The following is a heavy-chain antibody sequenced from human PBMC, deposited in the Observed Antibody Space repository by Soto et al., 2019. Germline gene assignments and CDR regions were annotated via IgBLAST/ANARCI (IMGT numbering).Heavy chain of an antibody. CDR3: ANRLLAGHFDY. CDR2: INHSGST. D-gene: IGHD2-15*01. Sequence: SETLSLTCAVYGGSFSGYYWSWIRQPPGKGLEWIGEINHSGSTNYNPSLKSRVTISVDTSKNQFSLKLSSVTAVDTAVYYCANRLLAGHFDYWGQGTLVTVSS. V-gene: IGHV4-34*01. J-gene: IGHJ4*02. CDR1: GGSFSGYY.